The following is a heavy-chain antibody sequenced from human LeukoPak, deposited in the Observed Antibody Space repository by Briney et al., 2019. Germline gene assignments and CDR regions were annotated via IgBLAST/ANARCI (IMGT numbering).Heavy chain of an antibody. Sequence: GGSLRLSCVASGFTFTDYAMSWVRRAPGKGLEWVSSIGGGGFNTHYADSVKGRFSISRDTSTNTLYLEMNSLRADDSALYYCAKDNFGLVPYCFDSCGQGTLVTVSS. CDR3: AKDNFGLVPYCFDS. J-gene: IGHJ4*02. CDR1: GFTFTDYA. D-gene: IGHD2-21*01. V-gene: IGHV3-23*01. CDR2: IGGGGFNT.